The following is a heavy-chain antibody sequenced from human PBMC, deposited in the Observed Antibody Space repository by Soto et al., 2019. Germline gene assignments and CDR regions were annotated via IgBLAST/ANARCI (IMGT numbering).Heavy chain of an antibody. CDR3: AIGLDRRFLEGYDYMDV. CDR2: IKGGST. V-gene: IGHV3-53*04. D-gene: IGHD3-3*01. Sequence: GGSLRLSCAASGFTFSTYWMHWVRQAPGTGLEWVSRIKGGSTYYADSVKGRLTISRHNSKTTLYLQMNSLRAEDTAVYYCAIGLDRRFLEGYDYMDVWGKGTTVTVSS. CDR1: GFTFSTYW. J-gene: IGHJ6*03.